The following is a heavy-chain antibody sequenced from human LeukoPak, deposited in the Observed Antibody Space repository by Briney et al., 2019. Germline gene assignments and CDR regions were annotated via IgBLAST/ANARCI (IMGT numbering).Heavy chain of an antibody. D-gene: IGHD1-26*01. CDR3: ARRSIVGTNEDYYYGMDV. J-gene: IGHJ6*02. Sequence: SETLSLTCTVSGVSISSGDYYWSWIRQPPGKGLEWIGYIYYSGSTYYNPSLKSRVTISVDTSKNQFSLKLSSVTAADTAVYYCARRSIVGTNEDYYYGMDVWGQGTTVTVSS. CDR2: IYYSGST. V-gene: IGHV4-30-4*01. CDR1: GVSISSGDYY.